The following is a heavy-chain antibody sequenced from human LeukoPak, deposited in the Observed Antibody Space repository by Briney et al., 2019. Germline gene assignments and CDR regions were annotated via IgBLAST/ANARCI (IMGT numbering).Heavy chain of an antibody. CDR3: ARELWFANAPGSWLDP. J-gene: IGHJ5*02. D-gene: IGHD3-10*01. V-gene: IGHV4-30-2*01. Sequence: SETLSLTCVVSGDSISSDAYSWSWIRQPPGKGLEWIGYIFHTGSTFYNPSLKSRVTISVDNSRNQFSLRLTSVTAADTAVYYCARELWFANAPGSWLDPWGQGALVTVSS. CDR2: IFHTGST. CDR1: GDSISSDAYS.